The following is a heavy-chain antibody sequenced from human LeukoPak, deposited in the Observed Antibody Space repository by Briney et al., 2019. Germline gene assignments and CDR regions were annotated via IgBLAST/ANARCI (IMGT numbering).Heavy chain of an antibody. J-gene: IGHJ4*02. D-gene: IGHD2-21*02. V-gene: IGHV1-69*04. CDR2: IIPILGIA. Sequence: ASVKVSCKASGYTFISYAISWVRQAPGQGLEWMGRIIPILGIANYAQKFQGRVTITADKSTSTAYMELSSLRSEDTAVYYCARCGGDCYEPLIDYWGQGTLVTVSS. CDR3: ARCGGDCYEPLIDY. CDR1: GYTFISYA.